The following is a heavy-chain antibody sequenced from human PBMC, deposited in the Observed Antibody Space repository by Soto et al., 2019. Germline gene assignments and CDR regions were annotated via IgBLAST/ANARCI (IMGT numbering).Heavy chain of an antibody. D-gene: IGHD2-2*01. Sequence: SETLSLTCTVSGGSISSGGYYWSWIRQHPGKGLEWIGYIYYSGSTYYNPSLKSRVTISVDTSKNQFSLKLSSVTAADTAVYYCARVLFQLHPAILNWFDPWGQGTLVTVSS. CDR3: ARVLFQLHPAILNWFDP. CDR1: GGSISSGGYY. V-gene: IGHV4-31*03. CDR2: IYYSGST. J-gene: IGHJ5*02.